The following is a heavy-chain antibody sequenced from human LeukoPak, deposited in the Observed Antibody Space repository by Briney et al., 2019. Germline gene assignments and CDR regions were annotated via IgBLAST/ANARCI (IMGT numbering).Heavy chain of an antibody. CDR3: AREKSDDSSGWYYFDY. D-gene: IGHD6-19*01. CDR1: GGSISSSNW. CDR2: IYHSGST. Sequence: SETLSLTCAVSGGSISSSNWWSWVRQPPGKGLEWIGEIYHSGSTNYNPSLKSRVTISVDTSKNQVSLKLHSVTAADTAVYYCAREKSDDSSGWYYFDYWGQGILVTVSS. J-gene: IGHJ4*02. V-gene: IGHV4-4*02.